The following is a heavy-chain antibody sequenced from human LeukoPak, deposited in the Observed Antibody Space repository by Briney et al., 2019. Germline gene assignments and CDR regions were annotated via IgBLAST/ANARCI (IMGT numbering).Heavy chain of an antibody. V-gene: IGHV3-15*01. D-gene: IGHD6-19*01. CDR1: GFTFSDAW. CDR3: AKDLPYTSGWALKY. CDR2: IKSRIDGGTT. J-gene: IGHJ4*02. Sequence: PGRSLRLSCAASGFTFSDAWMTWVRQAPGKGLEWVGRIKSRIDGGTTDFVAPVRGRFTISRDDSKNTLYLQMDSLKTEDTAVYYCAKDLPYTSGWALKYWGQGTLVTVSS.